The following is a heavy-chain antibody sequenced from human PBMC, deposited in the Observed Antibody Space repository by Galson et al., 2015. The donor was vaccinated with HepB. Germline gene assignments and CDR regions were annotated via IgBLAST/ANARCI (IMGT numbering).Heavy chain of an antibody. Sequence: CAISGDSVSSNSAAWSWIRQSPSRGLEWLGRTYYRSKWYSHYSVSVKSRITINPDISKNQFSLQLNSVTPEDTAVYYCARQNSGWCCDPWGQGTLVTVSS. J-gene: IGHJ5*02. CDR1: GDSVSSNSAA. V-gene: IGHV6-1*01. CDR3: ARQNSGWCCDP. D-gene: IGHD6-19*01. CDR2: TYYRSKWYS.